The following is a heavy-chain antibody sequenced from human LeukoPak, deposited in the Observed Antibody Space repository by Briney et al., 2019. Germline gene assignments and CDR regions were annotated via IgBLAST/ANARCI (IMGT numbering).Heavy chain of an antibody. V-gene: IGHV3-64D*09. D-gene: IGHD3-22*01. CDR1: GFSFDNYA. J-gene: IGHJ4*02. Sequence: PGGSLTLSCLASGFSFDNYAMHWVRQAPGKGMEYVSTIRNNVVKTYYVVSVKGRFTISRENSKNTLYLQMRSMRIEDTAVYYCVKAALLYYYDTSGYFDYWGQGTLVTVSS. CDR2: IRNNVVKT. CDR3: VKAALLYYYDTSGYFDY.